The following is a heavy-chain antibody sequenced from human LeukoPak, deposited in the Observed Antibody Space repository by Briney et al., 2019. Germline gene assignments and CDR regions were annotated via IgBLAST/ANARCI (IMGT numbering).Heavy chain of an antibody. CDR3: ARSEVGATPVDY. J-gene: IGHJ4*02. CDR2: IYYSGST. D-gene: IGHD1-26*01. CDR1: GGSISSSSYY. Sequence: SETLSLTCTVSGGSISSSSYYWGWIRQPPGKGLEWIGSIYYSGSTYYNPSLKSRVTMSVDTSKNQFSLKLSSVTAADTAVYYCARSEVGATPVDYWGQGTLVTVSS. V-gene: IGHV4-39*07.